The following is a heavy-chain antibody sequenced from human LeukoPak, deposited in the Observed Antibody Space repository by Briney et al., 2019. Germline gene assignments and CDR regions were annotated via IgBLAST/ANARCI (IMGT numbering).Heavy chain of an antibody. J-gene: IGHJ4*02. CDR3: ARAGHNWEHDY. V-gene: IGHV3-13*01. Sequence: GGSLRLSCAASGFTFSSYSMNWVRQATGKGLEWVSAIGTAGDTYYPGSVKGRFTISRENAKNSLYLQMNSLRAGDTAVYYCARAGHNWEHDYWGQGTLVTVSS. D-gene: IGHD5-24*01. CDR1: GFTFSSYS. CDR2: IGTAGDT.